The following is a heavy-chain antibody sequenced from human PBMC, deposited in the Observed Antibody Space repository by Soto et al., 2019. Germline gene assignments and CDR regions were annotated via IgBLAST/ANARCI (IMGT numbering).Heavy chain of an antibody. CDR3: AKDENSFDS. V-gene: IGHV3-7*01. CDR1: GFTFSNYW. CDR2: IKQDGSEK. Sequence: QRLSCAASGFTFSNYWMTWIRQAPGKGLEWVANIKQDGSEKYYVDSVKGRFTISRDNAKNSLYLQMNSLRAEDTAVYYCAKDENSFDSWGQGTQVTVSS. J-gene: IGHJ4*02.